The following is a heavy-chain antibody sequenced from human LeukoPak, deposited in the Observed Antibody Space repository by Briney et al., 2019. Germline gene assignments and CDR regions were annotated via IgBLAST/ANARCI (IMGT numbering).Heavy chain of an antibody. CDR1: GVSISSSYSY. CDR3: ARVNYGDYFDY. J-gene: IGHJ4*02. D-gene: IGHD4-17*01. V-gene: IGHV4-39*07. Sequence: SETLSLTCTVSGVSISSSYSYWGWIRQPPGKGLEWIGSIYHVGTTYYNPSLKSRLTISVDTSKNQFSLNLSSVTAADTAVYYCARVNYGDYFDYWGQGTLVTVPS. CDR2: IYHVGTT.